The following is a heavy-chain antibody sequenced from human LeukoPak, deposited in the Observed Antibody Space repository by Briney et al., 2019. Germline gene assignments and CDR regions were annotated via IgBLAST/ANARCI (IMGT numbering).Heavy chain of an antibody. CDR2: ISWNSGSI. V-gene: IGHV3-9*01. D-gene: IGHD4-23*01. J-gene: IGHJ4*02. Sequence: GGSLRLSCAASGFTFSSYSMNWVRQAPGKGLEWVSGISWNSGSIGYADSVKGRFTISRDNAKNSLYLQMNSLRAEDTALYYCAKSRESTVVTPALDYWGQGTLVTVSS. CDR1: GFTFSSYS. CDR3: AKSRESTVVTPALDY.